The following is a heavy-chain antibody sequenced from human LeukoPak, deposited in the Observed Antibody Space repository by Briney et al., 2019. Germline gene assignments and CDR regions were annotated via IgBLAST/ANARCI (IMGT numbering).Heavy chain of an antibody. CDR2: INQDSSEK. J-gene: IGHJ4*02. CDR3: VQGWRDN. Sequence: GGSLRLSCAASGITFSNYWMSWVRQAPGKGLEWVANINQDSSEKYYVDSVKGRFTISRDNAKNSLYLQLNTLRPEDTAVYYCVQGWRDNWGQGTLVTVSS. D-gene: IGHD2-15*01. V-gene: IGHV3-7*01. CDR1: GITFSNYW.